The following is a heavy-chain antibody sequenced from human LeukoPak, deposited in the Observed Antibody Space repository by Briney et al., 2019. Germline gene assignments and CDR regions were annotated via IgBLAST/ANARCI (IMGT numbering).Heavy chain of an antibody. CDR3: ARDTSLAGIAAESVV. D-gene: IGHD6-13*01. CDR2: IYYSGST. V-gene: IGHV4-59*01. J-gene: IGHJ4*02. CDR1: GGSISSYY. Sequence: SETLSLTCTVSGGSISSYYWSWIRQPPGKGLEWIGYIYYSGSTNYNPSLKSRVTISVDTSKNQFSLKLSSVTAADTAVYYCARDTSLAGIAAESVVWGQGTLVTVSS.